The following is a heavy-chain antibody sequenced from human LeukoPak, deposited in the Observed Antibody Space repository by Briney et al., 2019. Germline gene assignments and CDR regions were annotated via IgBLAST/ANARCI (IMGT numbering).Heavy chain of an antibody. CDR1: GGTFSSYA. J-gene: IGHJ4*02. CDR3: ARDQGYYGSGSYGY. D-gene: IGHD3-10*01. V-gene: IGHV1-69*05. Sequence: GTSVKVSCKASGGTFSSYAISWVRQAPGQGLEWMGRIIPIFGTANYAQKFQGRVTITTDESTSTAYMELSSLRSEDTAVYYCARDQGYYGSGSYGYWGQGTLVTVSS. CDR2: IIPIFGTA.